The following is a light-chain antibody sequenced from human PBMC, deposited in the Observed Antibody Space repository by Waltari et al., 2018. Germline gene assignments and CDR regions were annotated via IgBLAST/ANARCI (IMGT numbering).Light chain of an antibody. CDR3: QTGGHGTWV. J-gene: IGLJ3*02. CDR2: VNSDGSH. Sequence: QLVLTQSPSASASLGASVKLTCTLSSGHSTNVIAWLQKRPERGPRYLMKVNSDGSHNKGDEIPDRFSGSSSGAEHYLMISSLQSEDEADYYCQTGGHGTWVFGGGTKLTVL. V-gene: IGLV4-69*01. CDR1: SGHSTNV.